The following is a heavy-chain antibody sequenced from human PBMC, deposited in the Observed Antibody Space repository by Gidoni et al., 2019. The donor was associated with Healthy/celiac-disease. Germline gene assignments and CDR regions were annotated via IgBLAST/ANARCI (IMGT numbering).Heavy chain of an antibody. J-gene: IGHJ6*02. CDR2: IMGSGGST. Sequence: EVQLLEYGGGLVQPGGSLRLSCAASGFTFSSYAMSWVRHAPGKGLGWFSAIMGSGGSTYYADSVKGRFTISRDNSKNTLYLQMNSLRAEDTAVYYCANAVVDTAMVSYYYYYGMDVWGQGTTVTVSS. D-gene: IGHD5-18*01. CDR1: GFTFSSYA. V-gene: IGHV3-23*01. CDR3: ANAVVDTAMVSYYYYYGMDV.